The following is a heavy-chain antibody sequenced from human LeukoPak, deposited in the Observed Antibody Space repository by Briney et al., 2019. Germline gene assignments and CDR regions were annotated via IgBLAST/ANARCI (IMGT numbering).Heavy chain of an antibody. CDR1: GYTFTGYY. CDR3: ARHADASNPFW. CDR2: INPNSGDT. J-gene: IGHJ4*02. Sequence: ASVKVSCKASGYTFTGYYMHWVRQAPGQGLEWMGWINPNSGDTNYAQKFQGRVTMTRDTSISTAYMELSRLRSDDTAVYYCARHADASNPFWWGQGTLVTVSS. D-gene: IGHD5-24*01. V-gene: IGHV1-2*02.